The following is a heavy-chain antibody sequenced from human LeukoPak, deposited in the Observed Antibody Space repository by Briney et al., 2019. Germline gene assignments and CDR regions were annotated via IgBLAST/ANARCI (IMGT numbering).Heavy chain of an antibody. CDR3: ARDRPSGSYYVGYFDY. V-gene: IGHV3-48*02. CDR1: GFTFSSYS. J-gene: IGHJ4*02. CDR2: ISSSSSTI. D-gene: IGHD1-26*01. Sequence: GGSLRLSCAASGFTFSSYSMYWVCQAPGKGLEWVSNISSSSSTIYYADSVKGRFTISRDNAKNSLNLQMNSLRDEDTAEYYCARDRPSGSYYVGYFDYWGQGTLVTISS.